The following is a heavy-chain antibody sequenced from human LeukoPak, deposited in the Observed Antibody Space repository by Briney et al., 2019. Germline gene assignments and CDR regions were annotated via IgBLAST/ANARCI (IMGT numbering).Heavy chain of an antibody. V-gene: IGHV3-23*01. Sequence: PGGSLRLSCEASGFMFNSYAMSWVRQAPGKGLEWVSLISGSSGYTNYADSVKGRFIISRDNSKNILYLQMNYLRAEDTAVFYCAKDRYGSGSFFGDWGQGTLVTVSS. J-gene: IGHJ4*02. CDR1: GFMFNSYA. CDR2: ISGSSGYT. CDR3: AKDRYGSGSFFGD. D-gene: IGHD3-10*01.